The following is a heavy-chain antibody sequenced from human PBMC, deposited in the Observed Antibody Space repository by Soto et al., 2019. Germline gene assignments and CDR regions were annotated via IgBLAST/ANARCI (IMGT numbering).Heavy chain of an antibody. Sequence: EVQLVESGGGLVQPGRSLRLSCAASGFTFDDYAMHWVRQAPGKGLEWVSGISWNSGSIGYADSVKGRFTISRDNAKNSLYLQMNSLRAEDTALYYCAKDISGARVAAALALDYWGQGTLDTVSS. V-gene: IGHV3-9*01. J-gene: IGHJ4*02. CDR1: GFTFDDYA. D-gene: IGHD2-15*01. CDR3: AKDISGARVAAALALDY. CDR2: ISWNSGSI.